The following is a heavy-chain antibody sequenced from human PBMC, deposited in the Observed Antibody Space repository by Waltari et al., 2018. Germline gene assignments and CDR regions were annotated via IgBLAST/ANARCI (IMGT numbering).Heavy chain of an antibody. Sequence: QVQLQESGPGLVKPSETLSLTCTVSGGSISGYYWRWIRQSPGNGLEWIGYMYYSGSSDYNPPLKSRVTISGDTSKNQVALRLISVTAADTAMYYCVRAGVSAKTLDYWGQGTLVTVSA. CDR2: MYYSGSS. D-gene: IGHD3-10*01. CDR1: GGSISGYY. CDR3: VRAGVSAKTLDY. J-gene: IGHJ4*02. V-gene: IGHV4-59*01.